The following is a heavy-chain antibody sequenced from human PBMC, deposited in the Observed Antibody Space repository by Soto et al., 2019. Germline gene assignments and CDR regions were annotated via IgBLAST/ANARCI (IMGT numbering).Heavy chain of an antibody. J-gene: IGHJ6*02. CDR1: GYIFTTYG. Sequence: QIQLVQFGGEVARPGASVTVSCEASGYIFTTYGLSWVRQTPAHGLEWMGWISADSGYTQYAQFFQGRVTMTRDTSRNTGYMTLRDLTSDETGIYYCARDRPPGSLYGMDAWGQGTALTVSS. CDR2: ISADSGYT. V-gene: IGHV1-18*01. CDR3: ARDRPPGSLYGMDA.